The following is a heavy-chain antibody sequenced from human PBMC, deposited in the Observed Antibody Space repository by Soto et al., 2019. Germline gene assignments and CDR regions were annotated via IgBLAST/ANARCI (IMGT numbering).Heavy chain of an antibody. CDR2: ISWDGDTT. J-gene: IGHJ5*02. D-gene: IGHD3-9*01. CDR1: GFTFDDYT. V-gene: IGHV3-43*01. CDR3: AREYLTGPADWFDP. Sequence: GGSLRLSCAASGFTFDDYTFHWVRQAPGKGLEWVSLISWDGDTTFYTDSVKGRFTISRDNAKNSLFLQMNSLRAEDTAVYYCAREYLTGPADWFDPWGQGTLVTVSS.